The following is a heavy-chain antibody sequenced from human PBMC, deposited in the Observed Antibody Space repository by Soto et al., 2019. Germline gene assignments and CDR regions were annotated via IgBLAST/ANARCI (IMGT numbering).Heavy chain of an antibody. J-gene: IGHJ4*02. CDR1: GFTFSSYS. Sequence: GGSLRLSCAASGFTFSSYSMNWVRQAPGKGLEWVSSISSSSSYIYYADSVKGRFTISRDNAKNSLYLQMNSLRAEDMAVYYCARDTTQGEQLFDYWGQGTLVTVSS. CDR3: ARDTTQGEQLFDY. CDR2: ISSSSSYI. D-gene: IGHD6-13*01. V-gene: IGHV3-21*01.